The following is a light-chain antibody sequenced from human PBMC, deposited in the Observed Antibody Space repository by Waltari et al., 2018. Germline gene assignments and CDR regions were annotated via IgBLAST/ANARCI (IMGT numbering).Light chain of an antibody. Sequence: DIVLTQSPAILSLSPGERASLSCRTSQSVTKYLAEYQQKPGQAPRLLIYDTSNRPTGLPARFSGSGFGTDFTLTISSLEPEDFAVYYCQQRRDWPLTFGGGTKVEIK. CDR1: QSVTKY. J-gene: IGKJ4*01. V-gene: IGKV3-11*01. CDR2: DTS. CDR3: QQRRDWPLT.